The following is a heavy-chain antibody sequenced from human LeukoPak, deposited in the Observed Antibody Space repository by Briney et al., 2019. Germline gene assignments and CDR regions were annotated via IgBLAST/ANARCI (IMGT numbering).Heavy chain of an antibody. Sequence: GASVKVSCKASGYTFTNYGVTWVRQAPGHGLEWMGWISAYNGNTNYAQKLQGRVTMTKDSSTSTAYMELRSLRSDDTAVYYCARDRLVDLATPTGDYWGQGTLVTVSS. CDR2: ISAYNGNT. D-gene: IGHD5-24*01. J-gene: IGHJ4*02. CDR1: GYTFTNYG. CDR3: ARDRLVDLATPTGDY. V-gene: IGHV1-18*01.